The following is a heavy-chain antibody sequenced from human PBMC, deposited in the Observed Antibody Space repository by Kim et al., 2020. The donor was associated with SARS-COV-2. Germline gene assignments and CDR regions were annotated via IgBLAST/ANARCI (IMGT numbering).Heavy chain of an antibody. D-gene: IGHD4-4*01. Sequence: NYAQKLQGRVTMTTDTSTSTAYMELRSLRSDDTAVYYCARRTVEDLPFDYWGQGTLVTVSS. CDR3: ARRTVEDLPFDY. J-gene: IGHJ4*02. V-gene: IGHV1-18*01.